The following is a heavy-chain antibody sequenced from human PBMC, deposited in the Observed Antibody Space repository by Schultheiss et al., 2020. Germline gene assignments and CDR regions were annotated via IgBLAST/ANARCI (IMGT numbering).Heavy chain of an antibody. D-gene: IGHD6-13*01. Sequence: GGSLRLSCAASGFTFSSYAMHWVRQAPGKGLEWVAVISYDGSNKYYADSVKGRFTISRDNSKNTLYLQMNSLRAEDTAVYYCARDRGSRRSYYYYGMDVWGRGSTVTVS. CDR2: ISYDGSNK. CDR1: GFTFSSYA. J-gene: IGHJ6*02. V-gene: IGHV3-30-3*01. CDR3: ARDRGSRRSYYYYGMDV.